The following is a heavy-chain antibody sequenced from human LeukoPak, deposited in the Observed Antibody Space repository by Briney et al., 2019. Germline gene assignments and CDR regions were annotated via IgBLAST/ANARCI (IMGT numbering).Heavy chain of an antibody. CDR1: GFTFSSYA. J-gene: IGHJ6*02. Sequence: GGSLRLSCAASGFTFSSYAMSWVRQAPGKGLEWVSGMSGSGGSTYYADSVKGRFTISRDNSKNTLYLQMNSLRAEDTAVYYCAKVLQYYQYGMDVSGQGTTVTVSS. CDR3: AKVLQYYQYGMDV. V-gene: IGHV3-23*01. D-gene: IGHD5-24*01. CDR2: MSGSGGST.